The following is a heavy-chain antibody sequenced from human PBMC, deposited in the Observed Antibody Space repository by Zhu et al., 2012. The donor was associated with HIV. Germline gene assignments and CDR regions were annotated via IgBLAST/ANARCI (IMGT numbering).Heavy chain of an antibody. Sequence: QVQLQESGPGLVKPSETLSLTCTVSGDSISNSGYFWGWIRQPPGKGLEWIGSIYYSGSTYYNPSLKSRVTISVDTSKNQFSLKLSSVTAADTAVYYCDEKPVPNGWYSYAFDIWGQGRMVTVSS. CDR2: IYYSGST. CDR1: GDSISNSGYF. V-gene: IGHV4-39*01. CDR3: DEKPVPNGWYSYAFDI. J-gene: IGHJ3*02. D-gene: IGHD6-19*01.